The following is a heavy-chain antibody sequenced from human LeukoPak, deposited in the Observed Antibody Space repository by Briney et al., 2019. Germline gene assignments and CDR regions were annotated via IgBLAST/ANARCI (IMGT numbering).Heavy chain of an antibody. D-gene: IGHD3-22*01. Sequence: GGSLRLSCAASGFTFSNYGMHWVRQAPGKGLEWVAFIRYDGTNKYYADSVKGRFTISRDNSKNTLYPQMNSLRAEDTAVYYCAKDTYDSSGYYRRFDYWGQGTLVTVSS. V-gene: IGHV3-30*02. CDR2: IRYDGTNK. CDR1: GFTFSNYG. J-gene: IGHJ4*02. CDR3: AKDTYDSSGYYRRFDY.